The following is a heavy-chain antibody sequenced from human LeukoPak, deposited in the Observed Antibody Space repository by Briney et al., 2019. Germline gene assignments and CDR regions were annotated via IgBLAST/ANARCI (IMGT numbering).Heavy chain of an antibody. V-gene: IGHV3-23*01. D-gene: IGHD6-13*01. CDR2: ISGSGGST. CDR3: ARERFSSWANDAFDI. CDR1: GFTFSSYA. Sequence: SGGSLRLSCAASGFTFSSYAMSWVRQAPGKGLEWVSAISGSGGSTYYADSVKGRFTISRDNSKNTLYLQMNSLRAEDTAVYYCARERFSSWANDAFDIWGQGTMVTVSS. J-gene: IGHJ3*02.